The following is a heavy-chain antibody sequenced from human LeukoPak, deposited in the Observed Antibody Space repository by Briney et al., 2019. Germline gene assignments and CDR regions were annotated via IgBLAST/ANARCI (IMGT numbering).Heavy chain of an antibody. CDR1: GFTFRNYD. V-gene: IGHV3-23*01. CDR3: GKGGYRSPIDH. J-gene: IGHJ4*02. CDR2: ISGSDSST. D-gene: IGHD6-13*01. Sequence: GGSLRLSCAASGFTFRNYDMSWVRQAPGKGLEWVSGISGSDSSTYYADSVKGRFTISRDNSKNTLYVQMNSLRAEDTAVYYCGKGGYRSPIDHWGQGTLVTVSS.